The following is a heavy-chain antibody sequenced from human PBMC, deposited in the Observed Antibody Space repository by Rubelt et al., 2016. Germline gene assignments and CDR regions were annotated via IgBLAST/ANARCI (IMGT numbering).Heavy chain of an antibody. J-gene: IGHJ5*02. Sequence: QITLKESGPTLVNPTKTLTLTCTFSGFSLSTSGVGVGWIRQPPGKALEWLALIYWDDDKRYSPSLKSSLTITKDTSTNQVGLTMTNMDPGDRATYSCAHRGYAQNWFDPWGQGTLVTVSS. CDR1: GFSLSTSGVG. V-gene: IGHV2-5*02. CDR3: AHRGYAQNWFDP. D-gene: IGHD5-12*01. CDR2: IYWDDDK.